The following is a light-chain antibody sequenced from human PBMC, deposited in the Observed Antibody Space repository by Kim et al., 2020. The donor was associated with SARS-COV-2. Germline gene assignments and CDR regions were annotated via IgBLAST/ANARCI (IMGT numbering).Light chain of an antibody. CDR3: QSYDSSLSGSV. CDR2: GNS. V-gene: IGLV1-40*01. Sequence: LTMSCTASSSNLGAGYDVHSSQQLPGTAPKLLIYGNSNRPSGVPDRFSGSKSGTSASLAITGLQAEDEADYYCQSYDSSLSGSVFGGGTQLTVL. J-gene: IGLJ2*01. CDR1: SSNLGAGYD.